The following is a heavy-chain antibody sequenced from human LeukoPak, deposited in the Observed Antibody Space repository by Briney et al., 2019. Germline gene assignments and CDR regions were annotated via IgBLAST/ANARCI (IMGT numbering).Heavy chain of an antibody. V-gene: IGHV3-7*01. J-gene: IGHJ4*02. D-gene: IGHD2-2*01. CDR3: AKDRGAIVPAAVPFDY. CDR2: LKEDVSAR. Sequence: GGSLRLSCVASGFSISSHWMSWVRQAPGKGLEWVASLKEDVSARNLVDSVKGRFTISRDNSKNTLYLQMNSLRAEDTAVYYCAKDRGAIVPAAVPFDYWGQGTLVTVSS. CDR1: GFSISSHW.